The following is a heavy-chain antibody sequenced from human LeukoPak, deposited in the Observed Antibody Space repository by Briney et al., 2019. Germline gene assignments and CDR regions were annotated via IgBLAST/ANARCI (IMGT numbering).Heavy chain of an antibody. CDR2: AYYSGST. V-gene: IGHV4-59*01. J-gene: IGHJ6*02. CDR3: ASRSGRNYYGMDV. CDR1: GGPISGYY. Sequence: SETLSLTCTVSGGPISGYYWNWIRQAPGKGLEWIGYAYYSGSTNYNPSLKSRVTISVDTSKEQFSLNLSSVTAADTAVYYCASRSGRNYYGMDVWGQGTTVTVSS. D-gene: IGHD3-10*01.